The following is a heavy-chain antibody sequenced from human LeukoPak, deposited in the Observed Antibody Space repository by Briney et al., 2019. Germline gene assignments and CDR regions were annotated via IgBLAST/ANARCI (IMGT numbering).Heavy chain of an antibody. CDR3: ARVGPKQIAARPRWFDP. Sequence: ASVKVSCKASGYTFTGYYMRWVRQAPGQGLEWMGWINPNSGGTNYAQKFQGRVTMTRDTSISTAYMELSRLRSDDTAVYYCARVGPKQIAARPRWFDPWGQGTLVTVSS. J-gene: IGHJ5*02. CDR2: INPNSGGT. D-gene: IGHD6-6*01. CDR1: GYTFTGYY. V-gene: IGHV1-2*02.